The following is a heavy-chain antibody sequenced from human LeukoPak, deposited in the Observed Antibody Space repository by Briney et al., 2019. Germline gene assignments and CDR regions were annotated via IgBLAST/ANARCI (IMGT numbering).Heavy chain of an antibody. V-gene: IGHV4-59*08. D-gene: IGHD3-3*01. CDR2: IYYSGST. Sequence: PSETLSLTCTVSGGSISSYYWSWIRQPPGKGLEWIGYIYYSGSTYYNPSLKSRVTISVDTSKNQFSLKLSSVTAADTAVYYCARGESLHYDFWSHAFDIWGQGTMVTVSS. CDR1: GGSISSYY. J-gene: IGHJ3*02. CDR3: ARGESLHYDFWSHAFDI.